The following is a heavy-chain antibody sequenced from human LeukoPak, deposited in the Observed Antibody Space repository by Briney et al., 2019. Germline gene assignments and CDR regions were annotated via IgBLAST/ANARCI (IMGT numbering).Heavy chain of an antibody. J-gene: IGHJ4*02. V-gene: IGHV3-48*01. D-gene: IGHD4-23*01. CDR3: TSTYLGGF. Sequence: PGGSLRLSCAGSGFTFSSYGMNWVRQAPGKGLEWVSYISSSGNSIYYADSVKGRFTISRDNAKNSLYLQMNSLRAEDTAVYYCTSTYLGGFWGRGTLVTVSS. CDR2: ISSSGNSI. CDR1: GFTFSSYG.